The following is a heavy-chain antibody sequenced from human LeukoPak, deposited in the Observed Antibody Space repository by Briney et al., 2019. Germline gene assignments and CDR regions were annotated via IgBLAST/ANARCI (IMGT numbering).Heavy chain of an antibody. Sequence: ASVKVSCKASGYTFTGYYMHWVRQAPGQGLEWMGWINPNSGDTKYAQKFQGRVTMTRDTSISTAYMELSRLRSDDTAVYYCAREYKSGSYYVVLYYYFDYWGQGSLVTVSS. D-gene: IGHD1-26*01. J-gene: IGHJ4*02. CDR1: GYTFTGYY. CDR2: INPNSGDT. V-gene: IGHV1-2*02. CDR3: AREYKSGSYYVVLYYYFDY.